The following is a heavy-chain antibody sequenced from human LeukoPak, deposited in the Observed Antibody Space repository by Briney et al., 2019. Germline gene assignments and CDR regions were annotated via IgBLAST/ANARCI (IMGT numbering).Heavy chain of an antibody. CDR2: ISYDGSNK. CDR3: ARGFYGDYVVSSPYFFDY. Sequence: GVSLRLSCAASGFTFSSYAMHCVRQAPGKGREWVAVISYDGSNKYYADSVKGRFTISRDNSKNTLYLQMNSLRAEDTAVYYCARGFYGDYVVSSPYFFDYWGQGTLVTVP. CDR1: GFTFSSYA. D-gene: IGHD4-17*01. J-gene: IGHJ4*02. V-gene: IGHV3-30-3*01.